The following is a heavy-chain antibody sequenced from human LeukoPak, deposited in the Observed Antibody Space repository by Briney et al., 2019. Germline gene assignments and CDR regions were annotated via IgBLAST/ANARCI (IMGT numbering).Heavy chain of an antibody. V-gene: IGHV1-18*01. CDR3: ARDLEHCRNIICSNSAY. CDR1: GYTFTKYG. J-gene: IGHJ4*02. D-gene: IGHD2-2*01. CDR2: ISGHSEAT. Sequence: ASVKVSCKASGYTFTKYGISWVRQAPGEGLEWMGWISGHSEATHYARRLQGRATMTTDTSTNTAYMELRSLRSDDTAVYYCARDLEHCRNIICSNSAYWGQGTLVTVSS.